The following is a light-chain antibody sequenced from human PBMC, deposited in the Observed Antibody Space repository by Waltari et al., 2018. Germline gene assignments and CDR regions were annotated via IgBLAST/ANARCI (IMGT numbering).Light chain of an antibody. CDR3: SSYTGTTTPRV. CDR2: EGN. V-gene: IGLV2-23*01. CDR1: SSGVGTYNL. Sequence: QSALTQPASVSGSPGHSIIISCTETSSGVGTYNLVSWYQQHPGKAPKVIIYEGNKRPSEVSNRFSGSKSGNTASLTISGLQAEDEADYYCSSYTGTTTPRVFGGGTKLTVL. J-gene: IGLJ3*02.